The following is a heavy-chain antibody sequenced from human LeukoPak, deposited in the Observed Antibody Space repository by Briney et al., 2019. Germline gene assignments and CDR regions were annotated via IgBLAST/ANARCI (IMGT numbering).Heavy chain of an antibody. CDR3: VRGQTSLDNWFDP. CDR1: GFTFSNYG. V-gene: IGHV3-48*01. Sequence: QPGGSLRLSCEASGFTFSNYGMNWVRQAPGKGLEWVSYIRPTDGTTHYTDAVEGRLTISRDNVKNSLSLQMTSLRVDDSAIYYCVRGQTSLDNWFDPWGQGTLVTVSS. J-gene: IGHJ5*02. CDR2: IRPTDGTT.